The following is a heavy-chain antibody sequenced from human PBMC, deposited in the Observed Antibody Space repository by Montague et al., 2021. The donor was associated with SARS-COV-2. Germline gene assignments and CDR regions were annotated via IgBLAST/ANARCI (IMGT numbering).Heavy chain of an antibody. D-gene: IGHD2-15*01. V-gene: IGHV4-39*01. J-gene: IGHJ5*02. CDR1: GGSISSYY. CDR3: ARQEPIVVVVAAARGWFDP. Sequence: SETLSLTCTVSGGSISSYYWSWIRQPPGKGLEWIGSIYYSGSTYYNPSLKSRVTISVDTSKNQFSLKLSSVTAADTAVYYCARQEPIVVVVAAARGWFDPWGQGTLVTVSS. CDR2: IYYSGST.